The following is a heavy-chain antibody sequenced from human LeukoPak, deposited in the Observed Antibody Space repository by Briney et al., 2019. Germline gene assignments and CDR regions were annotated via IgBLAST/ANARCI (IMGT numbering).Heavy chain of an antibody. CDR1: GFTFTDYW. J-gene: IGHJ4*01. CDR2: IRQGGREK. V-gene: IGHV3-7*01. D-gene: IGHD6-13*01. CDR3: ARDGTAAGLYFDL. Sequence: GGSLRLSCAVSGFTFTDYWMNWVRQAPGKCLEWVAGIRQGGREKYYVVSVKSRFTISRDNTKNSLYLQMSALRAEDTAVYYCARDGTAAGLYFDLWGQGTLVTVSS.